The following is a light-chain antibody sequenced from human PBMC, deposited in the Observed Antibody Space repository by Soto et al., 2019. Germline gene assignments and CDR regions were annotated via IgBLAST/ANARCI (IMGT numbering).Light chain of an antibody. CDR2: DAS. V-gene: IGKV1-5*01. J-gene: IGKJ1*01. CDR3: QQYKSDSRT. CDR1: QNITKW. Sequence: DIQMTQSPSTQSASVGDRVTITCRASQNITKWLAWYQQKPGNGPKVLIYDASILENGVPSRFSGSGSGTEFSLTISGLQPDDFATYYCQQYKSDSRTFGQGTKVDI.